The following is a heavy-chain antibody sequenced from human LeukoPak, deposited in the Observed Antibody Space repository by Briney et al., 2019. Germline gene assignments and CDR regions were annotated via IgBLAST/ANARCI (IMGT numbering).Heavy chain of an antibody. CDR2: ISSSSSYI. CDR3: ARWDDSSGYYPYYFDY. V-gene: IGHV3-21*01. Sequence: RGGSLRLSCAASGFTFSSYSMNWVRQAPGKGLEWVSSISSSSSYIYYADSVKGRFTISRDNAKKSLYLQMNSLRAEDTAVYYCARWDDSSGYYPYYFDYWGQGTLVTVSS. CDR1: GFTFSSYS. J-gene: IGHJ4*02. D-gene: IGHD3-22*01.